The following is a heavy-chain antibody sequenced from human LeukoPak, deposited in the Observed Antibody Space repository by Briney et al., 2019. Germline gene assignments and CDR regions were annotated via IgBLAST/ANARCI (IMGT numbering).Heavy chain of an antibody. V-gene: IGHV3-74*01. CDR3: ARTKDYYDSSGCFDY. CDR2: INTDGSST. J-gene: IGHJ2*01. CDR1: GFTFSSYW. D-gene: IGHD3-22*01. Sequence: GGSLRLSCAASGFTFSSYWMHWVRQAPGKGLVWVSRINTDGSSTSYADSVKGRFTISRDNAKNTLYLQMNSLRAEDTAVYYCARTKDYYDSSGCFDYWGRGTLVTVSS.